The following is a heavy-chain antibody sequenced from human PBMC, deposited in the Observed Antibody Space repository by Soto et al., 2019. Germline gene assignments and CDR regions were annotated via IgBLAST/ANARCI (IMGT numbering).Heavy chain of an antibody. J-gene: IGHJ3*02. CDR2: INPNSGNT. V-gene: IGHV1-18*01. CDR1: GYTFTSYG. CDR3: ARGYSSSDKGAFDI. D-gene: IGHD6-13*01. Sequence: ASVKVSCKASGYTFTSYGISWVRQAPGQGLEWMGWINPNSGNTNYAQKFQGRVTMTTDTSTSTAYMELSRLRSDDTAVYYCARGYSSSDKGAFDIWGQGTMVTVSS.